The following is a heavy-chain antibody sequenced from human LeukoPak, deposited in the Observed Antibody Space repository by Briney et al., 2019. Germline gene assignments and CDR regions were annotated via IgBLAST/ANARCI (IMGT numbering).Heavy chain of an antibody. CDR1: GGTFSSYA. V-gene: IGHV1-69*05. D-gene: IGHD1-7*01. J-gene: IGHJ4*02. CDR2: IIPMFGTV. CDR3: ARGMTGTNPLDY. Sequence: ASVKVSCKASGGTFSSYAISWVRQAPGQGLDWMGGIIPMFGTVNYAQKFQGRVTITTDESTSTAYMELSSLRSEDTAVYYCARGMTGTNPLDYWGQGTLVTVSS.